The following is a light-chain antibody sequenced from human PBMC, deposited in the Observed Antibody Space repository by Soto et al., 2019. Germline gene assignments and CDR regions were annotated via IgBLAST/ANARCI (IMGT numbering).Light chain of an antibody. CDR3: QSYDSSLSGHVV. CDR2: GNS. Sequence: QPVLTQPPSVSGAPGQRVTISCTGSSSNIGAGYDVHWYQQLPGTAPKLLIYGNSNRPSGVPDRFSGSKSGTSASLAITGPQAEDEDDYYCQSYDSSLSGHVVFGGGTKVTVL. CDR1: SSNIGAGYD. V-gene: IGLV1-40*01. J-gene: IGLJ2*01.